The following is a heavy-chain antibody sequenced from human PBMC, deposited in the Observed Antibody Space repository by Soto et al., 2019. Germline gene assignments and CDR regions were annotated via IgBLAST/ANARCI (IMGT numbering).Heavy chain of an antibody. CDR1: EFTFSRFS. Sequence: QSGGSLRLSCAASEFTFSRFSMDWVRQAPGRGLEWVAVISYEGSNEYYADSVKGRFTISRDNSKNTLYLQMNSLRAEDTAVYYCARESGLYRFYYGMDVWGQGTTVTVSS. CDR2: ISYEGSNE. D-gene: IGHD3-16*02. J-gene: IGHJ6*02. V-gene: IGHV3-30-3*01. CDR3: ARESGLYRFYYGMDV.